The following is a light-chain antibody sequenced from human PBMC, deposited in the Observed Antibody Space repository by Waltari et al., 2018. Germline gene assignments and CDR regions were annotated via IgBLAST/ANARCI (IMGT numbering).Light chain of an antibody. CDR3: CSYAGSRTPWV. CDR1: SSDVGNYNF. Sequence: QSALTQPASVSGSPGQSITISCTGSSSDVGNYNFVSWYQQHPDEAPKLVIYESSKRPSGISIRFSGSKSGNTASLTISRLQAEDEADYYCCSYAGSRTPWVFGGGTRVTVL. CDR2: ESS. J-gene: IGLJ3*02. V-gene: IGLV2-23*01.